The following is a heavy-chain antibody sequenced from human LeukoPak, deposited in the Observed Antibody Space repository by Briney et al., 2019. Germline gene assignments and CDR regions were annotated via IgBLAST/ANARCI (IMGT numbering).Heavy chain of an antibody. CDR1: GFTFSRFA. V-gene: IGHV3-23*01. CDR3: AKDREYSYVYDAFDI. CDR2: ISGSGGST. J-gene: IGHJ3*02. Sequence: GGSLRLSCTASGFTFSRFALSWVRQAPGKGLEWVSGISGSGGSTYYADSVKGRFTISRDNSRNTLYLQMNTLRAEDTAVYYCAKDREYSYVYDAFDIWGQGTLVTVSS. D-gene: IGHD3-16*01.